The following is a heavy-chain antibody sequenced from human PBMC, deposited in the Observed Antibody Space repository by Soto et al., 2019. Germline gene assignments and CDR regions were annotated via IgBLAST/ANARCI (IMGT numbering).Heavy chain of an antibody. J-gene: IGHJ5*02. V-gene: IGHV1-2*04. CDR2: INPNSGGT. D-gene: IGHD2-15*01. CDR1: GYTFTGYY. Sequence: ASVKVSCKASGYTFTGYYMHWVRQAPGQGLEWMGWINPNSGGTNYAQKFQGWVTMTRDTSISTAYMELSRLRSDDTAVYYCARGVGCSGGSCYQNWFDPWGQGTLVTVSS. CDR3: ARGVGCSGGSCYQNWFDP.